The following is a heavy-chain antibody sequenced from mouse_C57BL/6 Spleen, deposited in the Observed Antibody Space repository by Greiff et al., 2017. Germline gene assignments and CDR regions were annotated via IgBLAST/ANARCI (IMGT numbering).Heavy chain of an antibody. V-gene: IGHV5-6*01. CDR2: ISSGGSYT. CDR3: ARRYYYGLDY. D-gene: IGHD1-1*01. J-gene: IGHJ2*01. CDR1: GFTFSSYG. Sequence: EVQGVESGGDLVKPGGSLKLSCAASGFTFSSYGMSWVRQTPDKRLEWVATISSGGSYTYYPDSVKGRFTISRDNAKNTLYLQMSSLKSEDTAMYYCARRYYYGLDYWGQGTTLTVSA.